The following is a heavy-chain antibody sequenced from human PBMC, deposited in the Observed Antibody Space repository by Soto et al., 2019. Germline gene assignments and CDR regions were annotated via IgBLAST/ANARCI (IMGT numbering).Heavy chain of an antibody. Sequence: QITLKESGPTLVKPTQTLTLTCTFSGFSLSTSGVGVGWIRQPPGKALEWLALLYWDDDKRYSPSLKSRITNTKDPSKNQVVLNITNMDPGDTATYYGARMIITSFGVVGKNWFDPWGQGTLVTVSS. V-gene: IGHV2-5*02. CDR2: LYWDDDK. J-gene: IGHJ5*02. CDR3: ARMIITSFGVVGKNWFDP. CDR1: GFSLSTSGVG. D-gene: IGHD3-3*01.